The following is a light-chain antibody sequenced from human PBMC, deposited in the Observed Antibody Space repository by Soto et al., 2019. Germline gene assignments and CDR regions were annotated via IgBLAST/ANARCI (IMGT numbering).Light chain of an antibody. V-gene: IGLV1-47*01. CDR2: RNN. J-gene: IGLJ1*01. CDR3: AAWDDSLSGRYV. Sequence: QSVLTQPPSASGTPGQRVTISCSGSSSNIGSNYVYWYQQLPGTAPKLLIYRNNQRPSGVPDRFSGSKSGTSASLDISGLRSEDEADYYCAAWDDSLSGRYVFGTGTKLTVL. CDR1: SSNIGSNY.